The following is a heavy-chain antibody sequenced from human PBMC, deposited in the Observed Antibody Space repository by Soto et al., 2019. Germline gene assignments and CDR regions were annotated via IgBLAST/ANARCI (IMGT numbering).Heavy chain of an antibody. CDR1: GYTFTGYY. CDR2: INPNSGGT. J-gene: IGHJ5*02. V-gene: IGHV1-2*02. D-gene: IGHD3-3*01. CDR3: ARGLTIFGVSPGLDP. Sequence: QVQLVQSGAEVKKPGASVKVSCKASGYTFTGYYMHWVRQAPGQGLEWMGWINPNSGGTNYAQKFRGRVTMTRDTSISTAYMELSRLRSDDTAVYYCARGLTIFGVSPGLDPWGQGTLVTVSS.